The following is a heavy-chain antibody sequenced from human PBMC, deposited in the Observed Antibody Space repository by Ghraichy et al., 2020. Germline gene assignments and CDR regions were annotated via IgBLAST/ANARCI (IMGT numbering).Heavy chain of an antibody. CDR2: ISHSGGA. V-gene: IGHV4-38-2*01. CDR3: ARVAWDWDGRAYYYYMDV. Sequence: SETLSLTCAVSGYSIRNGYHWGWIRQSPVKGLEWIGSISHSGGAYYNPSLKSRVTISVDTSKNQFSLKLTSVTAADTAVYLCARVAWDWDGRAYYYYMDVWGKGTTVTVSS. D-gene: IGHD3/OR15-3a*01. CDR1: GYSIRNGYH. J-gene: IGHJ6*03.